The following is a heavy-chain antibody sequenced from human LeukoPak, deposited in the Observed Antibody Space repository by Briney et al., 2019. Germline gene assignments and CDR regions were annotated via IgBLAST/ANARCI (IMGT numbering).Heavy chain of an antibody. V-gene: IGHV3-7*01. D-gene: IGHD6-19*01. CDR2: IKQDGSEK. CDR1: GFTFSSYG. CDR3: ARRGRSRAVAGLYYYYYMDV. Sequence: GGTLRLSCAASGFTFSSYGMSWVRQAPGKGLEWVANIKQDGSEKYYVDSVKGRFTISRDNAKNSLYLQMNSLRAEDTAVYYCARRGRSRAVAGLYYYYYMDVWGKGTTVTVSS. J-gene: IGHJ6*03.